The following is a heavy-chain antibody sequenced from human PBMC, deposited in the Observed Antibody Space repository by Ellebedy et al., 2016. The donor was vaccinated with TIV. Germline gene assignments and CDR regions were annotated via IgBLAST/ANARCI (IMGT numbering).Heavy chain of an antibody. CDR1: GGSISSSNW. D-gene: IGHD6-13*01. J-gene: IGHJ5*02. CDR2: IYHSGST. Sequence: GSLRLSXAVSGGSISSSNWWGWVRQPPGKGLEWIGEIYHSGSTNYHPSLKSRVTISVDKSKNQFSLKLSSVTAADTAVYYCARTRYLGIAAGMNWFDPWGQGTLVTVSS. CDR3: ARTRYLGIAAGMNWFDP. V-gene: IGHV4-4*02.